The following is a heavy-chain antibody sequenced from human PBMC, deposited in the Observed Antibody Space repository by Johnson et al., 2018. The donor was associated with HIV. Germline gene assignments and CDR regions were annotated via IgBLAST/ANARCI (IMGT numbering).Heavy chain of an antibody. CDR1: GFTFSSYA. CDR2: ISYDGSNK. V-gene: IGHV3-30-3*01. D-gene: IGHD3-10*01. CDR3: ASTGSGSDDAFDI. Sequence: QVQLVESGGGVVQPGRSLRLSCAASGFTFSSYAMHWVHQAPGKGLEWVAVISYDGSNKYYADSVKGRFTISRDNSKNTLYLQMNSLRASGTAVYYCASTGSGSDDAFDIWGQGTMVTVSS. J-gene: IGHJ3*02.